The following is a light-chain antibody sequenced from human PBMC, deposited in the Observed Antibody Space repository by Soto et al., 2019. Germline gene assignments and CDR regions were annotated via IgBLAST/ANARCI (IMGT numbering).Light chain of an antibody. V-gene: IGKV1-5*03. CDR3: PLYNSYPYR. CDR1: QSISSW. CDR2: KAS. J-gene: IGKJ2*03. Sequence: DIQLPPSPSTLSASVGDRVTITCRASQSISSWLAWYQQKPGKAPKLLIYKASSLESGVPSRFRGSGSGTEFTLTISRMHPYDLATYKCPLYNSYPYRLGQGPKV.